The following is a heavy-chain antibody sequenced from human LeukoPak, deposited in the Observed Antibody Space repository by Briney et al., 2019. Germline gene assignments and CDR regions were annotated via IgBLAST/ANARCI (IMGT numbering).Heavy chain of an antibody. CDR2: IYYSGGT. CDR3: ARLYGDYPFYYYYYYGMDV. J-gene: IGHJ6*02. D-gene: IGHD4-17*01. Sequence: PSETLSLTCTVSGGSISSYYWSWIRQPPGKGLEWIGYIYYSGGTNYNPSLKSRVTISVDTSKNQFSLKLSSVTAADTAVYYCARLYGDYPFYYYYYYGMDVWGQGTTVTVSS. V-gene: IGHV4-59*01. CDR1: GGSISSYY.